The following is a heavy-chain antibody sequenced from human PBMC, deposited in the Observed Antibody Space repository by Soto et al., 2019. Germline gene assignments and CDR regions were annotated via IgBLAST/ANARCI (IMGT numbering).Heavy chain of an antibody. CDR3: ARDGMTTGDT. V-gene: IGHV4-4*07. Sequence: LSLTCIVSGVSVRSYTWSWVRQPANKGLEWIGRVFSSVSANYNPSLKSRVSISMDTPENRISLKLDSVTAADAGVYFCARDGMTTGDTWGPGTLVTVSS. CDR1: GVSVRSYT. CDR2: VFSSVSA. D-gene: IGHD2-21*02. J-gene: IGHJ4*02.